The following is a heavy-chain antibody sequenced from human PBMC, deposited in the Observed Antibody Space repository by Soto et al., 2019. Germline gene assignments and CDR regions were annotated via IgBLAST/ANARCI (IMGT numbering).Heavy chain of an antibody. J-gene: IGHJ4*02. V-gene: IGHV1-46*04. CDR2: INPSGGDDT. D-gene: IGHD3-9*01. Sequence: QVQLVQSGAEVKKPGASVKVSCKASGYTFTSYYMHWVRQAPGQGLEWMGIINPSGGDDTYYADSVKGRFTISRDNSKNTLYLQMNSLRAEDTAIYYCARDPSTGYADSWGQGTLVTVSS. CDR1: GYTFTSYY. CDR3: ARDPSTGYADS.